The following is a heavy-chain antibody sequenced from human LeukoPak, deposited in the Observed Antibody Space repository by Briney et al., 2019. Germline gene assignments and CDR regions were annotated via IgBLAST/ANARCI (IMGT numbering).Heavy chain of an antibody. CDR1: GGSISSSYY. V-gene: IGHV4-39*01. J-gene: IGHJ4*02. D-gene: IGHD6-19*01. CDR3: ARRRGSGWYIDY. CDR2: IYYSGST. Sequence: SETLSLTCTVSGGSISSSYYWDWIRQPRGKGLEWIGNIYYSGSTYYNPSLKSRVTISVDTSKNQFSLKLSSVTAADTAVYYCARRRGSGWYIDYWGQGTLVTVSS.